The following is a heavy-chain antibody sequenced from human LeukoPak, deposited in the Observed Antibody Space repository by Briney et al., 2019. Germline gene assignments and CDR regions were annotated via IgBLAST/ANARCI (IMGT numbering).Heavy chain of an antibody. CDR3: ARGEKRYSESYPTAY. V-gene: IGHV4-61*08. CDR2: IYYSGST. D-gene: IGHD1-26*01. Sequence: TSETLSLTGTVSGGSISSGGYYWSWIRQHPGKGLEWIGYIYYSGSTNYNPSLKSRVTISIDTSKNQFSLKLSSVTAADTAVYYCARGEKRYSESYPTAYWGQGTLVTVSS. CDR1: GGSISSGGYY. J-gene: IGHJ4*02.